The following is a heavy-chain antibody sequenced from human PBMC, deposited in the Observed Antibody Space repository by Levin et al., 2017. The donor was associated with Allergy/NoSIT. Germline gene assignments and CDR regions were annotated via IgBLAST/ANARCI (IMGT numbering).Heavy chain of an antibody. J-gene: IGHJ4*02. Sequence: PGGSLRLSCAASGFTFSTYAMNWVRQAPGKGLEWVSYITGSSTSIYYADSVKGRFTVSRDNAKNSLYLQMNSLRDEDTAVYYCARDGSSAGSGESFLGWGQGTLVTVSS. V-gene: IGHV3-48*02. CDR1: GFTFSTYA. CDR3: ARDGSSAGSGESFLG. CDR2: ITGSSTSI. D-gene: IGHD3-10*01.